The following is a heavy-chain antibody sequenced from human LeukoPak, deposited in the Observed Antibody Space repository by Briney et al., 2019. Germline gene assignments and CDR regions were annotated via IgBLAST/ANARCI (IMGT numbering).Heavy chain of an antibody. D-gene: IGHD1-26*01. J-gene: IGHJ5*02. V-gene: IGHV4-59*01. Sequence: SETLSLTCTVSGGSISSYYWSWIRQPPGKGLEWSGYIYYSGSTNYNPSLKSRVTISVDTSKNQFSLKLSSVTAADTAVYYCARVIGSSFVQGFWFDPWGQGTLVTVSS. CDR2: IYYSGST. CDR1: GGSISSYY. CDR3: ARVIGSSFVQGFWFDP.